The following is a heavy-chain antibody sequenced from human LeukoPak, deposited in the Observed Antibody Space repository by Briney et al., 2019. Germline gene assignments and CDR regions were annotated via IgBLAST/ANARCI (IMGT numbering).Heavy chain of an antibody. Sequence: GGSLRLSCAASGFTFSSYTMYWVRQAPGKGLEWLSSITSSGTYMYYADSVKGRFTISSDNAKNSLYLQVNSLRAEDTAVYYCARGTVVTPSFYYGLDVWGQGTTVTVSS. CDR2: ITSSGTYM. J-gene: IGHJ6*02. CDR1: GFTFSSYT. CDR3: ARGTVVTPSFYYGLDV. V-gene: IGHV3-21*01. D-gene: IGHD4-23*01.